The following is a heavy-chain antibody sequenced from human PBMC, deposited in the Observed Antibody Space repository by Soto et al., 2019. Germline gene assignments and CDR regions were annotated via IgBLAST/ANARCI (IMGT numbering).Heavy chain of an antibody. V-gene: IGHV3-21*04. J-gene: IGHJ4*02. CDR1: GFTFSSYS. CDR3: AKGQGPGSYSWSFDY. Sequence: PGGSLRLSCAASGFTFSSYSMNWVRQAPGKGLEWVSSISSSSSYIYYADSVKGRFTISRDNAKNTLYLQMYSLRADDTAEYYCAKGQGPGSYSWSFDYWGQGTLVTVSS. D-gene: IGHD3-10*01. CDR2: ISSSSSYI.